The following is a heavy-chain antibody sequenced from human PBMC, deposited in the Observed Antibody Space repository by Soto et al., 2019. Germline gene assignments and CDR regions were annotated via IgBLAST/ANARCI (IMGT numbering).Heavy chain of an antibody. CDR1: GYTFTSYY. J-gene: IGHJ4*02. CDR3: ARDLAYCGGDCYSDY. Sequence: ASVKVSCKASGYTFTSYYMHWVRQAPGQGLEWMRKINPSGGSTSYAQKFQGRVTMTRDTSTSTVYMELSSLRSEDTAVYYCARDLAYCGGDCYSDYWGQGTLVTVSS. V-gene: IGHV1-46*01. CDR2: INPSGGST. D-gene: IGHD2-21*02.